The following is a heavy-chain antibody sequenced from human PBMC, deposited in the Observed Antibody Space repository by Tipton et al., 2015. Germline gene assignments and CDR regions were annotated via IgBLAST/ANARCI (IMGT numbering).Heavy chain of an antibody. CDR3: ARQRDDYFDL. Sequence: QSGPEVKKPGESLRISCKASGYTFTNYWIGWVRQMPGKGLEWMGIIYPGDSDARVSPSFQGQVTISADKSISTAYLQWSSLRASDSAMFYCARQRDDYFDLWGQGTLVTVSS. CDR1: GYTFTNYW. CDR2: IYPGDSDA. J-gene: IGHJ4*02. D-gene: IGHD2-21*02. V-gene: IGHV5-51*01.